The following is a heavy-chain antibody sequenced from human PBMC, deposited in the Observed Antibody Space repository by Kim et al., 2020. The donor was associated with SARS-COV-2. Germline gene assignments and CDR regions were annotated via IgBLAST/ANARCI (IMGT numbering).Heavy chain of an antibody. D-gene: IGHD2-8*01. J-gene: IGHJ6*02. V-gene: IGHV3-21*01. Sequence: GGSLRLSCAASGFTFSSYNMNWVRQAPGKGLEWVSSISRSSSYIYYAYSVKGRFTISRDNAKNSLYLQMNSLRAEDTAVYYCARDREEFVLMVYATYYYGMDVWGQGTTVTVSS. CDR1: GFTFSSYN. CDR2: ISRSSSYI. CDR3: ARDREEFVLMVYATYYYGMDV.